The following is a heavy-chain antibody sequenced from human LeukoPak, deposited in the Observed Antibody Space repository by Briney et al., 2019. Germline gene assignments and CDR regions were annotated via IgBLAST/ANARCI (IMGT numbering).Heavy chain of an antibody. CDR2: INHSGST. CDR1: GGSFSGYY. J-gene: IGHJ5*02. CDR3: ANLISKWELLPT. Sequence: SETLSLTYAVYGGSFSGYYWSWIRQPPGKGLEWIGEINHSGSTNYNPSLKSRVTISVDTSKNQFSLKLSSVTAADTAVYYCANLISKWELLPTWGQGTLVTVSS. D-gene: IGHD1-26*01. V-gene: IGHV4-34*01.